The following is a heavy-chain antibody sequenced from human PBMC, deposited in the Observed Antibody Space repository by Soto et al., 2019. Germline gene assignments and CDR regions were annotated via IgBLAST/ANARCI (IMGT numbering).Heavy chain of an antibody. V-gene: IGHV2-5*02. J-gene: IGHJ4*02. D-gene: IGHD1-1*01. CDR2: IYWDDDE. Sequence: QITLKESGPTLVKPTQTLTLTCTFSGFSLRTSGMGVGWIRQTPGKALEWLALIYWDDDEGYSPSLRSRLTISKDTSKNQVVLTMTSMDPVDTATYYCVHRGTGTHLDYWGQGILVTVSS. CDR1: GFSLRTSGMG. CDR3: VHRGTGTHLDY.